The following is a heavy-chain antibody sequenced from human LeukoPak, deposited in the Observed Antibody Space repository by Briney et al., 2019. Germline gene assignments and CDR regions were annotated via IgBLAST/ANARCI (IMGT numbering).Heavy chain of an antibody. CDR3: AKGHYYGSGSLDY. V-gene: IGHV3-23*01. J-gene: IGHJ4*02. CDR1: GFTFSSYG. CDR2: IGGRDGST. D-gene: IGHD3-10*01. Sequence: GGSLRLSCAATGFTFSSYGMSWVRQAPGKGLEWVSVIGGRDGSTYYADSVKGRFTISRDNSKNTLYVQMNSLRAEDTAVYYCAKGHYYGSGSLDYWGQGTLVTVSS.